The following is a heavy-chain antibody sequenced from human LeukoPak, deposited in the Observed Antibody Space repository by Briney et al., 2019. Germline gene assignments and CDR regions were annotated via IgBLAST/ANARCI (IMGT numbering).Heavy chain of an antibody. J-gene: IGHJ4*01. Sequence: GGSLRLSCTSSDLTFSNYEMHWVRQAPGKGLDWVSYISSSSSTIYYADSVEGRFTISRDNAKNSLYLQMNSPRAEDTAIYYCARGRYDFWSGPRAYYFDYWGQGTLVTVSS. D-gene: IGHD3-3*01. CDR1: DLTFSNYE. CDR2: ISSSSSTI. CDR3: ARGRYDFWSGPRAYYFDY. V-gene: IGHV3-48*03.